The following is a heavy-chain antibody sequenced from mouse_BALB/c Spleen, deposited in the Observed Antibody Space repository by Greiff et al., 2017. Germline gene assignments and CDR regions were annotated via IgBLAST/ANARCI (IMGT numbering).Heavy chain of an antibody. V-gene: IGHV5-17*02. J-gene: IGHJ1*01. CDR3: ARGGLGSSHWYFDV. CDR1: GFTFSSFG. D-gene: IGHD1-1*01. Sequence: EVKLVESGGGLVQPGGSRKLSCAASGFTFSSFGMHWVRQAPEKGLEWVAYISSGSSTIYYADTVKGRFTISRDNPKNTLFLQMTSLRSEDTAMYYCARGGLGSSHWYFDVWGAGTTVTVSS. CDR2: ISSGSSTI.